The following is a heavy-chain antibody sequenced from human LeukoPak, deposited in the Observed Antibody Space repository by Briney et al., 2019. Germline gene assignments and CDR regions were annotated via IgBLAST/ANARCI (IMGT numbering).Heavy chain of an antibody. J-gene: IGHJ4*02. CDR3: ARNEYSSSSGGYFDY. CDR2: ISYDGSNK. V-gene: IGHV3-30-3*01. D-gene: IGHD6-6*01. CDR1: GFTFSSYA. Sequence: GGSLRLPCAASGFTFSSYAMHWVRQAPGKGLEWVAVISYDGSNKYYADSVKGRFTISRDNSKNTLYLQMNSLRAEDTAVYYCARNEYSSSSGGYFDYWGQGTLVTVSS.